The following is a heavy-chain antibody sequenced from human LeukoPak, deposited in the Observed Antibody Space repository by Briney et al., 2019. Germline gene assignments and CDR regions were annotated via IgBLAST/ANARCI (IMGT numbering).Heavy chain of an antibody. J-gene: IGHJ4*02. CDR3: ARGVYSYGSLYFDY. CDR1: GFTFSSYD. D-gene: IGHD5-18*01. CDR2: IRPSGDNT. Sequence: HSGGSLRLSCAASGFTFSSYDMTWVRQAPGRGLEWVSSIRPSGDNTYYGDSVKGRFTISRDNSKNTLYLQMNSLRAEDTAVYYCARGVYSYGSLYFDYWGQGTLVTVSS. V-gene: IGHV3-23*01.